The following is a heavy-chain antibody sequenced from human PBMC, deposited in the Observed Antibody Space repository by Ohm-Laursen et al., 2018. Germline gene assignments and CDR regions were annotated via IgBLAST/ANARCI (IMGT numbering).Heavy chain of an antibody. J-gene: IGHJ4*01. D-gene: IGHD2-15*01. CDR3: AREYCSGGNCYKGFDF. V-gene: IGHV1-2*02. Sequence: SVKVSCKASGYTFTDYYMHWVRQAPGQGLEWMGWINANSGDTNSAQKFQGRVTMTRDTSISTIYMDLSSLRSDDMAVYYCAREYCSGGNCYKGFDFWGQGSLVTVSS. CDR1: GYTFTDYY. CDR2: INANSGDT.